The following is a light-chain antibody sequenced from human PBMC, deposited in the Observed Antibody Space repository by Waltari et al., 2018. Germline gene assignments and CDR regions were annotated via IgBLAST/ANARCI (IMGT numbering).Light chain of an antibody. V-gene: IGKV4-1*01. J-gene: IGKJ1*01. CDR1: QTVLYSSNNKNY. Sequence: DIVMTQSPDSLAVSLGARATITCKSSQTVLYSSNNKNYLAWYQHKAGQSPNLLLYWASTRESGVTDRFRGRGSGTDFTLTINSLQAEDVAVYYCQQYYTPPTFGQGTKVEIK. CDR3: QQYYTPPT. CDR2: WAS.